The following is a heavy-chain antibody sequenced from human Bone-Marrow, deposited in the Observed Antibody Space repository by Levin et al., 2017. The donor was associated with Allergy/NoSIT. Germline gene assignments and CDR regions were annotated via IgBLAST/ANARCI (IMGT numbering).Heavy chain of an antibody. D-gene: IGHD3-3*01. Sequence: GGSLRLSCAASGFTFSNYAMSWVRQAPGEGLQWVSSISTTGAGTSYADSVKGRFTISRDNSKNMLYLQVDSLTAADTAIYHCAKSAVFGVVTWAFDFWGQGTLVTVSS. CDR1: GFTFSNYA. V-gene: IGHV3-23*01. J-gene: IGHJ4*02. CDR3: AKSAVFGVVTWAFDF. CDR2: ISTTGAGT.